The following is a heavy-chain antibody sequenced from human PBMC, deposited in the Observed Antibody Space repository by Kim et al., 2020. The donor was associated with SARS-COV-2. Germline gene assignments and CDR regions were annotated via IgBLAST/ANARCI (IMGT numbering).Heavy chain of an antibody. D-gene: IGHD1-26*01. J-gene: IGHJ3*02. CDR3: AREGWVSPRALDAFDI. V-gene: IGHV3-11*05. Sequence: VKCRFTITRDNAKKSLYLQMNSLRAEDTAVYYCAREGWVSPRALDAFDIWGQGTMVTVSS.